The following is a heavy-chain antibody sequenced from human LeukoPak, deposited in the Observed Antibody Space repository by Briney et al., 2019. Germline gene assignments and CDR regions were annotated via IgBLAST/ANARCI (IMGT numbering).Heavy chain of an antibody. CDR1: GGSISSYY. CDR2: IYTSGST. D-gene: IGHD3-10*01. CDR3: ARGDYGSGTYLWGS. Sequence: PSETLSLTCTVSGGSISSYYWSWIRQPAGKGLEWIGRIYTSGSTNYNPSLKSRVTISADTSQNQFSLQLTSVTAADTAVYYCARGDYGSGTYLWGSWGQGILVTVSP. J-gene: IGHJ5*02. V-gene: IGHV4-4*07.